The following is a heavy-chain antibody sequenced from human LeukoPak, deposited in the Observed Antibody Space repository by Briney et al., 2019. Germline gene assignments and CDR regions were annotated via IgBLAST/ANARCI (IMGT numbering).Heavy chain of an antibody. J-gene: IGHJ4*02. CDR2: ISFDGNNE. Sequence: GGSLRLSCAASGFTFSNYGMHWVRQAPGKGLEWVAVISFDGNNEYYADSVKGRFTISRDNSKNTLHLQMNSLRPEDTAVYFCAKTPLGRSSGWYGYYFDYWGQGTLVTVSS. D-gene: IGHD6-19*01. V-gene: IGHV3-30*18. CDR1: GFTFSNYG. CDR3: AKTPLGRSSGWYGYYFDY.